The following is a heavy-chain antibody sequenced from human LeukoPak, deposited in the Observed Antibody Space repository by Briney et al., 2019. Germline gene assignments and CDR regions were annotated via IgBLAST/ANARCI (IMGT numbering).Heavy chain of an antibody. CDR1: GGSISSGDYY. V-gene: IGHV4-30-2*01. J-gene: IGHJ3*02. CDR3: ARDFDGDHDQDAFDM. CDR2: VYDSRET. Sequence: SETLSLTCIVSGGSISSGDYYWSWIRQPPGKGLERIGSVYDSRETYFNPSLMSRVTMSVDRSKNQFSLKLNSVTAADTAVYYCARDFDGDHDQDAFDMWGQGTLVTVSS. D-gene: IGHD4-17*01.